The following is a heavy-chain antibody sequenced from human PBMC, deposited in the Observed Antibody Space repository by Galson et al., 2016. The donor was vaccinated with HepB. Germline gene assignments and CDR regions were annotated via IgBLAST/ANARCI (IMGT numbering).Heavy chain of an antibody. CDR1: GGTFSSYA. J-gene: IGHJ4*02. CDR3: ARGPSFYWVRRGYYFDY. CDR2: IIPIFGTT. D-gene: IGHD2-15*01. V-gene: IGHV1-69*06. Sequence: SVKVSCKASGGTFSSYAISWVRQAPGQGLEWLGGIIPIFGTTNYAQKFQGRVTITADKSTSTAYMELSSLRSEDTAVYYCARGPSFYWVRRGYYFDYWGQGTLVTVSS.